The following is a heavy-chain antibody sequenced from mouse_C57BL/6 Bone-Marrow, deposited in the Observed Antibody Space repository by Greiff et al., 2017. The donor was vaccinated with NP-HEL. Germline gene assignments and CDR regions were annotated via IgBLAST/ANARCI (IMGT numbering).Heavy chain of an antibody. CDR2: IYPRSGNT. Sequence: VKLMESGAELARPGASVKLSCKASGYTFTSYGISWVKQRTGQGLEWIGEIYPRSGNTYYNEKFKGKATLTADKSSSTAYMELRSLTSEDSAVYFCARTTVVHFDYWGQGTTLTVSS. D-gene: IGHD1-1*01. CDR1: GYTFTSYG. CDR3: ARTTVVHFDY. V-gene: IGHV1-81*01. J-gene: IGHJ2*01.